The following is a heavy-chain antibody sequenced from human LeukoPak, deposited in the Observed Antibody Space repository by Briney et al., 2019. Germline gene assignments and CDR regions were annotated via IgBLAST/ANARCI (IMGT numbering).Heavy chain of an antibody. CDR3: ARYGSGSYRQFDF. D-gene: IGHD3-10*01. CDR1: GFTFSSYA. CDR2: IYSSGST. Sequence: GSLRLSCAASGFTFSSYAMSWIRQPPGKGLEWIGYIYSSGSTNYNPSLKGRVTMSLDTSKNQFSLKLSSVTAADTAVYYCARYGSGSYRQFDFWGQGTLVTVSS. V-gene: IGHV4-59*01. J-gene: IGHJ4*02.